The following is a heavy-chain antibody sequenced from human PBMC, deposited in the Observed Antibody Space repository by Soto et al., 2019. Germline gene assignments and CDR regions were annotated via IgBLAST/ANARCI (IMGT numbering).Heavy chain of an antibody. Sequence: ASVKVSCKASGYTFTSYYMHWVRQAPGQGLEWMGIINPSGGSTSYAQKFQGRVTMTRDTSTSTVYMELSSLRSEDTAVYYCARSLLAGKIWVSYYYYYGMDVWGRGTTVTVSS. CDR1: GYTFTSYY. D-gene: IGHD6-19*01. V-gene: IGHV1-46*03. J-gene: IGHJ6*02. CDR2: INPSGGST. CDR3: ARSLLAGKIWVSYYYYYGMDV.